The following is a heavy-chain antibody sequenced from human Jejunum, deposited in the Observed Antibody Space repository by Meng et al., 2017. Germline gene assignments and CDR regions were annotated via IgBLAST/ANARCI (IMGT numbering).Heavy chain of an antibody. CDR1: GFIFSSSW. CDR2: IKPDGSQK. D-gene: IGHD3-10*01. V-gene: IGHV3-7*01. J-gene: IGHJ4*02. CDR3: ARESRGPDY. Sequence: GESLKIPCAAFGFIFSSSWMTWVRQGPGKGLELVANIKPDGSQKYYVDSMEGRFTISRDNAGNSLYLQMDSPRVQDTAVYFCARESRGPDYWGQGTLVTVSS.